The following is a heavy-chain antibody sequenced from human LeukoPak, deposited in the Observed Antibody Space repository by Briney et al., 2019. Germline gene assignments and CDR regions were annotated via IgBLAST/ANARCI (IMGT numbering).Heavy chain of an antibody. D-gene: IGHD2-21*02. CDR2: ITSSSSYI. CDR1: GFTFTSYS. CDR3: ASRVVTATFDAFDI. V-gene: IGHV3-21*01. Sequence: PGGSLRLSCAASGFTFTSYSMNWVRQAPGKGLEWVSSITSSSSYIYYADSVKGRFTISRDNAKNSLYLQMNSLRAEDTAVYYCASRVVTATFDAFDIWGQETMVTVSS. J-gene: IGHJ3*02.